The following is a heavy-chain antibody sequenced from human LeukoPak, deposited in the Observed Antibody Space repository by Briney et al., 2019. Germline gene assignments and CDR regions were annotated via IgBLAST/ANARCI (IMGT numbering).Heavy chain of an antibody. D-gene: IGHD3-22*01. CDR2: IRQDGSKK. CDR1: GFTFSSYW. J-gene: IGHJ4*02. CDR3: ARLQERDSRDY. V-gene: IGHV3-7*02. Sequence: GGSLGLSCAASGFTFSSYWMSWVRQAPGKGLEWVANIRQDGSKKYFVDSVKGRFTFSRDNAKKSLYLQMDSLRAEDTAVYYCARLQERDSRDYWGQGTLVTVSS.